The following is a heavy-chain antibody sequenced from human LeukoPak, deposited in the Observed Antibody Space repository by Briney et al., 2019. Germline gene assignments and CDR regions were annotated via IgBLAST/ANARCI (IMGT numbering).Heavy chain of an antibody. CDR2: IRQDGSDQ. CDR1: GFTFSSYA. D-gene: IGHD6-13*01. J-gene: IGHJ3*02. V-gene: IGHV3-30*04. Sequence: GRFLRLSCAASGFTFSSYAMHWVRQAPGKGLEWVGGIRQDGSDQYYADSVKGQFTISRDNSKNTLYLQMNSLRADDTALYYCARETQQRQLSNPFEIWGQGTMVTVSS. CDR3: ARETQQRQLSNPFEI.